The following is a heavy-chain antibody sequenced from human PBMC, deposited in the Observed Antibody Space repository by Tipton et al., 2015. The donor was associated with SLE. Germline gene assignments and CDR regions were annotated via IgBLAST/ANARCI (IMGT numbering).Heavy chain of an antibody. V-gene: IGHV3-15*01. CDR1: GFTFSSAW. Sequence: SLRLSCAASGFTFSSAWMSWVRQAPGKGLEWVGRIKSKTDGGTTDHAAPVKGRFTISRDDSKNTLYLQMNSLKTEDTAVYYCTTDRPPGGAVAGLLKFQHWGQGTLVTVSS. D-gene: IGHD6-19*01. CDR3: TTDRPPGGAVAGLLKFQH. J-gene: IGHJ1*01. CDR2: IKSKTDGGTT.